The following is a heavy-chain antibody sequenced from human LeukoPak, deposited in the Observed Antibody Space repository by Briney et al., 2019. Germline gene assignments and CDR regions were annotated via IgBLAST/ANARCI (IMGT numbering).Heavy chain of an antibody. CDR2: INPSGGST. J-gene: IGHJ6*04. CDR3: ARTPGFRPAAGTLTDYGMDV. D-gene: IGHD6-13*01. V-gene: IGHV1-46*01. CDR1: GYTFTSYY. Sequence: ASVKVSCKASGYTFTSYYMHWVRQAPGQGLEWMGIINPSGGSTSYAQKFQGRVTMTRDTSTSTVYMELSSLRSEDTAVYYCARTPGFRPAAGTLTDYGMDVWGKGTTVTVSS.